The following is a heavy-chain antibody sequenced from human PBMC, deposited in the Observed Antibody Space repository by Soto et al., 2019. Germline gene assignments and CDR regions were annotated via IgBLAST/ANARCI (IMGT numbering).Heavy chain of an antibody. D-gene: IGHD3-3*01. CDR2: IIPIFGTA. CDR3: ARSGIFGGKYINYYYYYRMDV. J-gene: IGHJ6*02. CDR1: GGTFSSYA. V-gene: IGHV1-69*13. Sequence: GASVKVSCKASGGTFSSYAISWVRQAPGQGLEWMGGIIPIFGTANYAQKFQGRVTITADESTSTAYMELSSLRSEDTAVYYCARSGIFGGKYINYYYYYRMDVWGQGTTVTVSS.